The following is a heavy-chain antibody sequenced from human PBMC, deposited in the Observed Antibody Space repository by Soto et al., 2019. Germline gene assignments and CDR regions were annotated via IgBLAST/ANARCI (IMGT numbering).Heavy chain of an antibody. Sequence: RSLTCTVSGGSISSFHWSWIRQPPGKGLEWIGFISNSGSTNYNPSLKSRVTISLDTSKNQFSLKLSSVSAADTAVYYCARGVVGASTGFQHWGQGTLVTVSS. V-gene: IGHV4-59*01. J-gene: IGHJ1*01. CDR2: ISNSGST. CDR1: GGSISSFH. CDR3: ARGVVGASTGFQH. D-gene: IGHD1-26*01.